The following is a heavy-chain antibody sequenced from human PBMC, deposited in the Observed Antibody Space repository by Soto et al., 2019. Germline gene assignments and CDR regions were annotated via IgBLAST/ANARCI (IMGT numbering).Heavy chain of an antibody. CDR2: IYHSGST. CDR1: GGSISSGGYS. D-gene: IGHD3-16*01. V-gene: IGHV4-30-2*01. J-gene: IGHJ6*02. Sequence: NPSETLSLTCAVSGGSISSGGYSWSWIRQPPGKGLEWIGYIYHSGSTYYNPSLKSRVTISVDRSKNQFSLKLSSVTAADTAVYYCASRRRIGVMDVWGQGTTVTVSS. CDR3: ASRRRIGVMDV.